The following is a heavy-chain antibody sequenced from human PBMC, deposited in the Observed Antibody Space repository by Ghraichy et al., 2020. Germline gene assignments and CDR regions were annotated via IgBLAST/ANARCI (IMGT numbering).Heavy chain of an antibody. D-gene: IGHD2-21*01. CDR1: GFTFSSYG. CDR2: IWYDGTNK. Sequence: GGSLRLSCAASGFTFSSYGMHWVRQAPGKGLEWVAVIWYDGTNKNYVDSVKGRFTISRDNSKNTLFLQMNSLRAEDTAVYYCARDRVVIATHAPLDYWSQGTLVTVSS. J-gene: IGHJ4*02. V-gene: IGHV3-33*01. CDR3: ARDRVVIATHAPLDY.